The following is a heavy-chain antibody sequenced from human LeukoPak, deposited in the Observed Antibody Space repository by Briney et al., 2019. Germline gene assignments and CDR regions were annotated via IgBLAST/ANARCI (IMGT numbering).Heavy chain of an antibody. CDR2: INHSGST. CDR3: ARRYCRGGTCYFDY. V-gene: IGHV4-34*01. D-gene: IGHD2-15*01. J-gene: IGHJ4*02. Sequence: PSETLSLTCAVYGGSFSGYYWSWIRQPPGKGLGWIGEINHSGSTNYNPSLKSRVTISVDTSKNQFSLKLSSVTVADTAVYYCARRYCRGGTCYFDYWGQGTLVTVSS. CDR1: GGSFSGYY.